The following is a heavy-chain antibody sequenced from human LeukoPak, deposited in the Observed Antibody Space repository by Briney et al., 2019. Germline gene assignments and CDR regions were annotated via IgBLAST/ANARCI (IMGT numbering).Heavy chain of an antibody. Sequence: GASVKVSCKASGYTFTSYGINWVRQAPGQGLEWMGLISAYNGNTNYAQKLQGRVTMTTDTSTSTAYMELRSLRSDDTAVYYCARDPYPHYYDSNGYSPPSFWDYWGQGTLVTVSS. J-gene: IGHJ4*02. D-gene: IGHD3-22*01. CDR3: ARDPYPHYYDSNGYSPPSFWDY. V-gene: IGHV1-18*01. CDR1: GYTFTSYG. CDR2: ISAYNGNT.